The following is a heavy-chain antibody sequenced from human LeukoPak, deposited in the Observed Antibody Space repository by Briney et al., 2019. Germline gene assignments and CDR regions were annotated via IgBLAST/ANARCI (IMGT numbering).Heavy chain of an antibody. J-gene: IGHJ4*02. D-gene: IGHD3-22*01. Sequence: PSETLSLTCSVSGGSISSYYWSWIRQPPGKGLEWVGYIYYSGSTNYNPSLKSRVTISVDTSKNQFSLRLSSVTAADTAVYYCARVTGYIVEDYFDYWGQGTLVTVSS. CDR2: IYYSGST. V-gene: IGHV4-59*01. CDR3: ARVTGYIVEDYFDY. CDR1: GGSISSYY.